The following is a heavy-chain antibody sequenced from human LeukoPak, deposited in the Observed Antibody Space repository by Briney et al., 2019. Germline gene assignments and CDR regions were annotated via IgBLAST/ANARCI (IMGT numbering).Heavy chain of an antibody. D-gene: IGHD3-22*01. Sequence: GGSLRLSCAASGFTFSSYEMNWVRQAPGKGLEWVSYISRSGSTIYYADSVKGRFTISRDNANNSLYLQMNSLRAEDTAVYYCARGTLYDSSGYYYNWGQGTLVTVSS. CDR2: ISRSGSTI. CDR3: ARGTLYDSSGYYYN. V-gene: IGHV3-48*03. J-gene: IGHJ4*02. CDR1: GFTFSSYE.